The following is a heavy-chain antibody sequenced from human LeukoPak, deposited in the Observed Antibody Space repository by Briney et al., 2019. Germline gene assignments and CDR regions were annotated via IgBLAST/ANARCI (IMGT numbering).Heavy chain of an antibody. J-gene: IGHJ4*02. V-gene: IGHV5-51*01. CDR3: ARLRVGAAQIHYFDY. D-gene: IGHD2-15*01. CDR2: IYPGDSDT. Sequence: GESLKISCKGSGYSFTSYWIGWVRQMPGKGLEWMGIIYPGDSDTRYSPSFQGQVTISADKSISTAYLQWSSLKASDTAMYYCARLRVGAAQIHYFDYWGQGTLVTVSS. CDR1: GYSFTSYW.